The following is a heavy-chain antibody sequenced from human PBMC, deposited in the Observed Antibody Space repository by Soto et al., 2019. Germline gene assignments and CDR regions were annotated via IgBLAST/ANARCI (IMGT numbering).Heavy chain of an antibody. J-gene: IGHJ6*03. CDR3: AREAPITLEYSSSSGGIYYYYYYMDV. V-gene: IGHV1-8*01. Sequence: GASVKVSCKASGYTFTSYDINWVRQATGQGLERMGWMNPNSGNTGYAQKFQGRVTMTRNTSISTAYMELSSLRSEDTAVYYCAREAPITLEYSSSSGGIYYYYYYMDVWGKGTTVTVSS. D-gene: IGHD6-6*01. CDR1: GYTFTSYD. CDR2: MNPNSGNT.